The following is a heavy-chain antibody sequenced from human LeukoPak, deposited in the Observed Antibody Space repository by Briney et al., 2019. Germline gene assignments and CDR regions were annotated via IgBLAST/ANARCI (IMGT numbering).Heavy chain of an antibody. CDR1: GGSFSSFY. V-gene: IGHV4-59*08. CDR2: IYYNGST. J-gene: IGHJ2*01. Sequence: SETLSLTCTVSGGSFSSFYWSWIRQPPAKGLEWIGYIYYNGSTNYNPSLKSRVTISVDTSKNRFSLKLSSVTAADPAVYYCARAILTASGFVWHFDLWGRSTLVTVSS. CDR3: ARAILTASGFVWHFDL. D-gene: IGHD3-3*01.